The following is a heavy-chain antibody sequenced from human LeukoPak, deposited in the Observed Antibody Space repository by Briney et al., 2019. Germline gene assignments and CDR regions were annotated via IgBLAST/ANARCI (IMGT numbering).Heavy chain of an antibody. CDR2: IIPIFGTA. V-gene: IGHV1-69*01. D-gene: IGHD6-19*01. CDR1: GGTFSNYA. Sequence: SVKVSCKASGGTFSNYAISWVRQAPGQGLEWMGAIIPIFGTANYAQKFQGRVTITADESTSTAYMELSSLRSEDTAVYYCARSAVAGTSSFDYWGQGTLVTVSS. CDR3: ARSAVAGTSSFDY. J-gene: IGHJ4*02.